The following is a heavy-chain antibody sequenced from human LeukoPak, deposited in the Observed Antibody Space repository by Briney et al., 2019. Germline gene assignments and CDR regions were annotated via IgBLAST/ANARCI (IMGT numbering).Heavy chain of an antibody. CDR1: GYTFPSYG. J-gene: IGHJ4*02. Sequence: ASVKVSCKASGYTFPSYGVTWVRQAPGQGLEWMGWISAYNGNTNYAQKLQGRVTMTTDTSKSTAYMELRSLRSDDTAVYYCARQVDSTMALPDYWGQGTLVTVSS. V-gene: IGHV1-18*01. D-gene: IGHD3-10*01. CDR2: ISAYNGNT. CDR3: ARQVDSTMALPDY.